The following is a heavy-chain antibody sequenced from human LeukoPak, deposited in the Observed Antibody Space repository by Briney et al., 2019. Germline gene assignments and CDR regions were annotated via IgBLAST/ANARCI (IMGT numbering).Heavy chain of an antibody. V-gene: IGHV4-59*08. CDR1: GDSIRPYY. J-gene: IGHJ4*02. D-gene: IGHD6-6*01. CDR2: ISYSGNT. Sequence: SETLSLTCTVSGDSIRPYYWNWIRQSPGKGLEWPGYISYSGNTNYHPSVKSRVTISLDTSKNHFSLRLNSVTAADTAVYYCARRSLIAAEDYWGQGTLVTVSS. CDR3: ARRSLIAAEDY.